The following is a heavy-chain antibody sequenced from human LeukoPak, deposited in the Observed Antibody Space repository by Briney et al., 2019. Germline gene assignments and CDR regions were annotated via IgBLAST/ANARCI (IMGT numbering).Heavy chain of an antibody. CDR1: GDSVSSNSAA. Sequence: LSQTLSLTCAISGDSVSSNSAAWNWIRQSPSRGLEWLGRTYYRSKWYNDHAVSVKSRITINPDTSKNQFSLQLNSVTPEDTAVYYCAKSTVPRGSSGWYGVWGQGTLVTFSS. D-gene: IGHD6-19*01. CDR3: AKSTVPRGSSGWYGV. CDR2: TYYRSKWYN. J-gene: IGHJ4*02. V-gene: IGHV6-1*01.